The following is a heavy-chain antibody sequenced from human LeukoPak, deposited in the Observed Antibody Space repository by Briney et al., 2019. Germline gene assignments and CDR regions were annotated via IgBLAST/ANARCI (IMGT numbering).Heavy chain of an antibody. V-gene: IGHV3-64D*06. Sequence: GGSLRLSCSVSGFNLSAFPMHWVRQAPGKGLEYLSIISSDGTNTYYADSVKARFTISRDNSKNRLYLHMSGLTTEDTAVYYCVSLLNWGQGTLVTASS. CDR2: ISSDGTNT. CDR3: VSLLN. J-gene: IGHJ4*02. CDR1: GFNLSAFP.